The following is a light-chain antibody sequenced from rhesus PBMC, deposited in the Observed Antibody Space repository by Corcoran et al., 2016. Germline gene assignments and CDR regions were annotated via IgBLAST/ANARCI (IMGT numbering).Light chain of an antibody. CDR3: FQHSSGYS. CDR1: QSVSTF. V-gene: IGKV3-10*01. Sequence: QVMLTQSPATLSLSPGERASLSCRASQSVSTFLAWYQQKPGQAPRLLIYDASSRATGIPDRFSGRGSGTDFTLTISSLGPEDVGLYHCFQHSSGYSFGQGTKVEI. CDR2: DAS. J-gene: IGKJ2*01.